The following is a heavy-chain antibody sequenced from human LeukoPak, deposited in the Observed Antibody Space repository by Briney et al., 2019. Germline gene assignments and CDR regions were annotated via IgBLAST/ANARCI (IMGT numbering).Heavy chain of an antibody. CDR2: IYYSGST. D-gene: IGHD1-26*01. J-gene: IGHJ4*02. CDR3: ARLVGSYSTV. CDR1: GGSISSSSYY. V-gene: IGHV4-39*07. Sequence: SETLSLTCTVSGGSISSSSYYWGWIRQPPGKGLEWIGSIYYSGSTYYNPSLKSRVTISVDTSKNQFSLKLSSVTAADTAVYYCARLVGSYSTVWGQGTLVTVSS.